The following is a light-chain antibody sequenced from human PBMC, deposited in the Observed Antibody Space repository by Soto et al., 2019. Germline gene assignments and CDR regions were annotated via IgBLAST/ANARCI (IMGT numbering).Light chain of an antibody. Sequence: QSALTQPPSASGSPGQSVTISCTGTSSDVGGYNYVSWYQQHPGKAPKLMIYEVTKRPSGVPDRFSGSKSGNTASLTVSGLQAEDAADYYCNSYTRTTTLVFGGGTKLTVL. CDR2: EVT. CDR1: SSDVGGYNY. CDR3: NSYTRTTTLV. V-gene: IGLV2-8*01. J-gene: IGLJ2*01.